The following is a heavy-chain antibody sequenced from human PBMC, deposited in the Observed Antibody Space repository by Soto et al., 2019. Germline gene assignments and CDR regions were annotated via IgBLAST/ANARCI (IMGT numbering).Heavy chain of an antibody. CDR3: ARDKSWGLVNFDY. CDR1: GYTFTSYA. Sequence: GASVKVSCKASGYTFTSYAMHWVRQAPGQRLEWMGWINAGNGNTKYPQKFQGRVTITRDTSASTAYMELSSLRSEDTAVYYCARDKSWGLVNFDYWGQGTLVTVSS. J-gene: IGHJ4*02. D-gene: IGHD6-19*01. CDR2: INAGNGNT. V-gene: IGHV1-3*01.